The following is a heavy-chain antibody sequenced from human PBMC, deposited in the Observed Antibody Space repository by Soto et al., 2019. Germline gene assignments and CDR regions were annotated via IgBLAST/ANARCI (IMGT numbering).Heavy chain of an antibody. CDR3: AREVVNYYDSSGYRDYNNDYGMDV. D-gene: IGHD3-22*01. CDR1: GDSIVIYY. J-gene: IGHJ6*02. CDR2: IHSSGST. V-gene: IGHV4-59*01. Sequence: SATLSITCTVSGDSIVIYYWSWIQQPPGWGLDWIGYIHSSGSTNYNPSLKSRVTISVDTSKNQFSLKLSSVTAADTAVYYCAREVVNYYDSSGYRDYNNDYGMDVWGHGTTVT.